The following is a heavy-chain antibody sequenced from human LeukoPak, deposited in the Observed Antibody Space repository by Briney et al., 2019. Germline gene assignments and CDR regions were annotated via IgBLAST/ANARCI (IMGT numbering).Heavy chain of an antibody. CDR2: INHSGST. Sequence: SETLSLTCAVYGGSFSGYYWSWIRQPPGNGLEWIGEINHSGSTNYNPSLKSRVTISVDTSKNQFSLKLSSVTAADTAVYYCARKGYRFDYWGQGTLVTVSS. D-gene: IGHD5-18*01. CDR3: ARKGYRFDY. J-gene: IGHJ4*02. V-gene: IGHV4-34*01. CDR1: GGSFSGYY.